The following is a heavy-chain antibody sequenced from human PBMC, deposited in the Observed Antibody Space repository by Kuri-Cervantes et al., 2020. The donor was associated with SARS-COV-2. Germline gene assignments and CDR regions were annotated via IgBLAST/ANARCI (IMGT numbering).Heavy chain of an antibody. J-gene: IGHJ4*02. CDR1: GYALTDYY. D-gene: IGHD3-10*01. V-gene: IGHV1-2*04. CDR3: ARGEAARGLMVVFKWRGAGPLHF. Sequence: ASVKVSCKASGYALTDYYIHWVRQAPGQGLEWMGWLNPNTGGTNYAQKFQGWVTMTRDTSLTTAYMELTRLTPDDSAVYFCARGEAARGLMVVFKWRGAGPLHFWGQGTLVTVSS. CDR2: LNPNTGGT.